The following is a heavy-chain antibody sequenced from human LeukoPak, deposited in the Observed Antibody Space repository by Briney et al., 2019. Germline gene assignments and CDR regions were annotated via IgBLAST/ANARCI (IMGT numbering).Heavy chain of an antibody. Sequence: GASVKVSCKASGGTFSSYAISWVRQAPGQGLEWMGRIIPIFGTANYAQKFQERVTITRDMSTSTAYMELSSLRSEDTAVYYCAAFLGSGYYYVSDAFDIWGQGTMVTVSS. CDR3: AAFLGSGYYYVSDAFDI. CDR1: GGTFSSYA. D-gene: IGHD3-22*01. V-gene: IGHV1-69*05. J-gene: IGHJ3*02. CDR2: IIPIFGTA.